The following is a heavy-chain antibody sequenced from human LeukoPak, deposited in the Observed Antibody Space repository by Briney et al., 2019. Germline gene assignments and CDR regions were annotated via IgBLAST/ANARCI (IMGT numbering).Heavy chain of an antibody. Sequence: PGGSLRLSCAASGFTFNSYSMNWVRQTPGKGLEWLSYISSSSSTVYYADSVKGRFTISRDNAKNSLYLQMNSLRDEDTAVYYCARISGDGRLKPPRNIWSPNTYYYYDMDVWGQGTTVTVSS. CDR2: ISSSSSTV. CDR3: ARISGDGRLKPPRNIWSPNTYYYYDMDV. V-gene: IGHV3-48*02. CDR1: GFTFNSYS. D-gene: IGHD3-10*01. J-gene: IGHJ6*02.